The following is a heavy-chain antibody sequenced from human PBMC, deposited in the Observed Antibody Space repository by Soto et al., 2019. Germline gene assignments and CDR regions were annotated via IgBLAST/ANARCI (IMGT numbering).Heavy chain of an antibody. Sequence: GGSLRLSCAASGFTFSSYGMHWVRQAPGKGLEWVAVIWYDGSNKYYADSVKGRFTISRDNSKNTLYLQMNSLRAEDTAVYYCARDITIFGVVIGKYYYYYGMDVWGQGTTVTVSS. CDR1: GFTFSSYG. CDR2: IWYDGSNK. J-gene: IGHJ6*02. CDR3: ARDITIFGVVIGKYYYYYGMDV. V-gene: IGHV3-33*01. D-gene: IGHD3-3*01.